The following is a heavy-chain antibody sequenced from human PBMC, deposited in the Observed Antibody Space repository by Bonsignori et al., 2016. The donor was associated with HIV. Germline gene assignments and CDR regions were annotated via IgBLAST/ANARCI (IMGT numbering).Heavy chain of an antibody. CDR2: TLPILASP. CDR3: ARIQVKGYAFDI. V-gene: IGHV1-69*01. Sequence: WVRQAPGQGLEWMGGTLPILASPNYAQNLKGRLTITADESTTTVHMDLSSLRSDDTAVYYCARIQVKGYAFDIWGQGTLVTVSS. J-gene: IGHJ3*02. D-gene: IGHD2-15*01.